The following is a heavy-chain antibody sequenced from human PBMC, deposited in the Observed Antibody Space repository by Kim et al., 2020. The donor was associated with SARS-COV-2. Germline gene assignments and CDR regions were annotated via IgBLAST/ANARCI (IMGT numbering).Heavy chain of an antibody. J-gene: IGHJ4*02. D-gene: IGHD3-10*01. CDR1: GGSFSGFY. Sequence: SETLSLTCAVYGGSFSGFYWSWIRQPPGRGLEWIGEINHSGRTNYNPSLKSRVTISVDTSNNQFSLKLTSVTAADTAVYYCARRLSNTSGSGSNYCDLWGQGTLVTVSS. CDR2: INHSGRT. V-gene: IGHV4-34*01. CDR3: ARRLSNTSGSGSNYCDL.